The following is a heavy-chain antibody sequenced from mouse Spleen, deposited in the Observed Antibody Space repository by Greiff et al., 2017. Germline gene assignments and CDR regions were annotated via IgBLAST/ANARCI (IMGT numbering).Heavy chain of an antibody. J-gene: IGHJ2*01. CDR1: GFTFSDYG. V-gene: IGHV5-17*01. Sequence: DVQLVESGGGLVKPGGSLKLSCAASGFTFSDYGMHWVRQAPEKGLEWVAYISSGSSTIYYADTVKGRFTISRDNAKNTLFLQMTSLRSEDTAMYYCARPLGVGGYFDYWGQGTTLTVSS. CDR3: ARPLGVGGYFDY. CDR2: ISSGSSTI. D-gene: IGHD4-1*01.